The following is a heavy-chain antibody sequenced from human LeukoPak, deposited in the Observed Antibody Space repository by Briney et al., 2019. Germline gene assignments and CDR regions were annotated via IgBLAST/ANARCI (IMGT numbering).Heavy chain of an antibody. CDR1: GYSFTSYW. CDR3: ARQTHSSSWYYFDY. V-gene: IGHV5-51*01. D-gene: IGHD6-13*01. Sequence: GESLKISCKGSGYSFTSYWIGWVRQMPGKGLEWMGIIYPGDSDTKYSPSFQGQVTISADKSISTAYLQWNSLKASDTAMYYCARQTHSSSWYYFDYWGQGTLVTVSS. CDR2: IYPGDSDT. J-gene: IGHJ4*02.